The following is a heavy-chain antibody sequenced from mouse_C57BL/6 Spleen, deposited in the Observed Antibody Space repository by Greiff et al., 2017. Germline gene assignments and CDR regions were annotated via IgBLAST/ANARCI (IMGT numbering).Heavy chain of an antibody. Sequence: QVQLKESGAELVKPGASVKISCKASGYAFSSYWMNWVKQRPGKGLEWIGQIYPGDGDTNYNGKFKGKATLTADKSSSTAYMQLSSLTSEDSAVYFCARGAANHYYAMDYWGQGTSVTVSS. CDR3: ARGAANHYYAMDY. V-gene: IGHV1-80*01. CDR1: GYAFSSYW. D-gene: IGHD4-1*01. CDR2: IYPGDGDT. J-gene: IGHJ4*01.